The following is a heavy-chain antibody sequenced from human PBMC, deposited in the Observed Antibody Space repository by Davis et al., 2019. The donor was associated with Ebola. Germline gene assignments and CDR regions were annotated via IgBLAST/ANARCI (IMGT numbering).Heavy chain of an antibody. CDR1: GYSFTGYY. D-gene: IGHD6-6*01. J-gene: IGHJ4*02. Sequence: ASVKVSCKASGYSFTGYYIYWVRQAPGQGLEWMGWISPYSGDTNYAQNFQGRVTMTRDTSINTAYMDLSSLRSDDTAVYYCARGHSSSPSFDYWGQGTLVTVSS. CDR2: ISPYSGDT. V-gene: IGHV1-2*02. CDR3: ARGHSSSPSFDY.